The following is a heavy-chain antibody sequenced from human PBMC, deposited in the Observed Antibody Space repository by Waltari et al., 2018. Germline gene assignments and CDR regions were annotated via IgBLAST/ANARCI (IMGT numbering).Heavy chain of an antibody. CDR3: AKAPPNWDHLPFVED. J-gene: IGHJ4*02. Sequence: EVQLLESGVGLVQPGGSPRLPCAPSGFPFGTLALRWVRQTPVKGLEWVAGITGSGDSTHYADSVKGRFTISRDNSKNTLYLEMNGLRAEDTAIYYCAKAPPNWDHLPFVEDWGQGTLVTVSS. D-gene: IGHD1-26*01. CDR1: GFPFGTLA. V-gene: IGHV3-23*01. CDR2: ITGSGDST.